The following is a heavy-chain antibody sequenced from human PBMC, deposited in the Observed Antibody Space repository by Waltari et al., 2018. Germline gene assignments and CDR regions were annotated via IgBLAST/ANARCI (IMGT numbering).Heavy chain of an antibody. CDR1: GFSFSEYW. CDR3: ARRIAASRTGGNFDY. J-gene: IGHJ4*02. Sequence: EVQLVESGGGLVQPGGSLRLSCAASGFSFSEYWMSWVRQAPGKGLEWVANIQQDGSGKYYVDSVKGRFAISRDNAKNSLYLQMNSLSVEDTAVYYCARRIAASRTGGNFDYWGQGTLVTVSS. D-gene: IGHD6-25*01. CDR2: IQQDGSGK. V-gene: IGHV3-7*01.